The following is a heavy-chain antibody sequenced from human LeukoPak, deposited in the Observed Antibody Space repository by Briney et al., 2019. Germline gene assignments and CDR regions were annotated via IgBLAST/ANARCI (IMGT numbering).Heavy chain of an antibody. CDR3: ARDEVVKPGIAAAGIDY. Sequence: GGSLRLSCAASGFTFSSYSMNWVRQAPGEGLEWVSSISSSSIYIYYADSVKGRFTISRDNANNSLYLQMNSLRAEDTAVYYCARDEVVKPGIAAAGIDYWGQGTLVTVSS. CDR1: GFTFSSYS. V-gene: IGHV3-21*01. CDR2: ISSSSIYI. J-gene: IGHJ4*02. D-gene: IGHD6-13*01.